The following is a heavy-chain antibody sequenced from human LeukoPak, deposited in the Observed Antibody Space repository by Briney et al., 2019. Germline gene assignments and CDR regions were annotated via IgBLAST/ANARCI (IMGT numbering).Heavy chain of an antibody. CDR2: ISGSGDGT. Sequence: GGSLRLSCAASGFTFRTYAMHWVRQAPGKGLEWFSGISGSGDGTYYADSVKGRFTISRDNSKNTLYLQMNSLRAEDSAVYYCAKVIRWSSGLYYFDYWGQGTLVTVSS. D-gene: IGHD6-19*01. V-gene: IGHV3-23*01. CDR1: GFTFRTYA. J-gene: IGHJ4*02. CDR3: AKVIRWSSGLYYFDY.